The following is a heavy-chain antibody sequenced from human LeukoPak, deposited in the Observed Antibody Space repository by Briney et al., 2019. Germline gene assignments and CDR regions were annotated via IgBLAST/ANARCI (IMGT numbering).Heavy chain of an antibody. CDR3: AGGRLGVGDTRPDY. V-gene: IGHV1-8*01. J-gene: IGHJ4*02. CDR1: GYTFTSYD. Sequence: ASVKVSCKASGYTFTSYDINWVRQATGQGLEWMGWMNPNSGNTGYAQKFQGRVTMTRNTSISTAYMELSSLRSEDTAVYYCAGGRLGVGDTRPDYWGQGTLVTVSS. D-gene: IGHD1-26*01. CDR2: MNPNSGNT.